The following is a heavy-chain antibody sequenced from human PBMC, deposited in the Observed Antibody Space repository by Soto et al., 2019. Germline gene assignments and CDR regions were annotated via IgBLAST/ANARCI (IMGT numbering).Heavy chain of an antibody. J-gene: IGHJ4*02. D-gene: IGHD3-3*02. V-gene: IGHV4-39*01. CDR2: MFYGVST. CDR1: GSSINSSGYY. CDR3: ARLPSRHLVDY. Sequence: SETLSLTCTVSGSSINSSGYYWGWIRQPPGKGLEWIGSMFYGVSTYYNPSLKSQVTVSVDTSKNQFSLNLRSVTAADTAVYYCARLPSRHLVDYWGQGTLVTVSS.